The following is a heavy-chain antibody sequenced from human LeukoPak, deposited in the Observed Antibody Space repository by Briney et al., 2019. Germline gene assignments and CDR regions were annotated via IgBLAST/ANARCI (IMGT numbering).Heavy chain of an antibody. CDR2: ISYDGSNK. CDR1: GFTFSSYG. Sequence: PGGSLRLSCAASGFTFSSYGMHWVRQAPGKGLEWVAVISYDGSNKYYADSVKGRFTISRDNSKNTLYLQMNSLRAEDTAVYYCAREGSRYFDWLPREFYYYYYMDVWGKGTTVTISS. V-gene: IGHV3-30*03. CDR3: AREGSRYFDWLPREFYYYYYMDV. D-gene: IGHD3-9*01. J-gene: IGHJ6*03.